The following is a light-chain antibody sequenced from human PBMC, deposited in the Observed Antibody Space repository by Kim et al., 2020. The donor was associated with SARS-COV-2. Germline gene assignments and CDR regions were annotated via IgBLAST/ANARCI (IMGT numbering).Light chain of an antibody. J-gene: IGLJ3*02. CDR3: GAWDDSLSAWV. CDR2: RDT. V-gene: IGLV1-47*01. Sequence: ELTQPPSASAAPGQRVTISCSGSGSNVVSNFVYWYQQVPGMAPKVLIYRDTQRPSGVPDRFSASKSGTSATLAISGLRSEDEADYYCGAWDDSLSAWVFGGGTKLIVL. CDR1: GSNVVSNF.